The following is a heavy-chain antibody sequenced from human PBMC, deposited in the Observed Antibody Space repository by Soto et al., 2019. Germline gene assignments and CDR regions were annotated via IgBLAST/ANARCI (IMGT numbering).Heavy chain of an antibody. Sequence: GGSLRLSCAASRLTFSSYAMSWVRQAPGKGLEWVSAISSSGTSTYSADSVKGRFTVSRDNSKNTLYLQMNSLRAEDTAVYYCAKGPTIFGVVISYSFYYGLDVWGRGTTVTVSS. CDR1: RLTFSSYA. D-gene: IGHD3-3*01. CDR2: ISSSGTST. V-gene: IGHV3-23*01. CDR3: AKGPTIFGVVISYSFYYGLDV. J-gene: IGHJ6*02.